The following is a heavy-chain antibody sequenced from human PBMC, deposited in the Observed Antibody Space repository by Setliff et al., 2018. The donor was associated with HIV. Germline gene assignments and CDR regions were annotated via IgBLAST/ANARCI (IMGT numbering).Heavy chain of an antibody. CDR1: GYTFTSYG. V-gene: IGHV1-18*01. D-gene: IGHD1-26*01. J-gene: IGHJ6*03. CDR2: ISPHSGNS. CDR3: ARVSELPGDYYYMDV. Sequence: ASVKVSCKASGYTFTSYGITWVRQAPGQGLEWMGWISPHSGNSDCAEKFQDRVTMTVDTATNTAYMEMKSLRSDDTAVYYCARVSELPGDYYYMDVWGRGTLVTVSS.